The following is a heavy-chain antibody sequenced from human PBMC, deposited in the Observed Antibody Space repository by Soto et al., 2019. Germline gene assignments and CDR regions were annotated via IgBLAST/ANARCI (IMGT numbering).Heavy chain of an antibody. CDR1: GDSVSSNSAA. V-gene: IGHV6-1*01. CDR3: ARDPRSGWYVGYYYYGMDV. Sequence: PSQTLSLTCASSGDSVSSNSAAWNWIRQSPSRGLEWLGRTYYRSKWYNDYAVSVKSRITINPDTSKNQFSLQLNSVTPEDTAVYYCARDPRSGWYVGYYYYGMDVWGQGTTVTVSS. CDR2: TYYRSKWYN. D-gene: IGHD6-19*01. J-gene: IGHJ6*02.